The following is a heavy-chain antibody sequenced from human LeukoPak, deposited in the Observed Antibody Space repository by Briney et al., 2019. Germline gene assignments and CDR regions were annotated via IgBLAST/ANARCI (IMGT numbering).Heavy chain of an antibody. J-gene: IGHJ5*02. D-gene: IGHD6-19*01. V-gene: IGHV4-34*01. Sequence: PSETLSLTCAVYIDSFSNYHWNWIRQTPAKGMEWIGEVNESGGTNISPSLRSRVTISVDMSKNQFSLKLSSVTAADTAVYYCARRTEIAVAGYKWFDPWGQGTLVTVSS. CDR1: IDSFSNYH. CDR3: ARRTEIAVAGYKWFDP. CDR2: VNESGGT.